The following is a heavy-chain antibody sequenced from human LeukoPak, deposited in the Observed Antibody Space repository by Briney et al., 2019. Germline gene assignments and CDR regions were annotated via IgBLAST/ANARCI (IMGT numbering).Heavy chain of an antibody. CDR1: GFTFSSYS. V-gene: IGHV3-7*03. CDR3: ARARAYQWSYSKGEALAPALYYYYYGMDV. CDR2: IKQDGSEK. D-gene: IGHD4-11*01. Sequence: GGSLRLSCAASGFTFSSYSMNWVRQAPGKGLEWVANIKQDGSEKYYVDSVKGRFTISRDNAKNSLYLQMNSLRAEDTAVYYCARARAYQWSYSKGEALAPALYYYYYGMDVWGQGTTVTVSS. J-gene: IGHJ6*02.